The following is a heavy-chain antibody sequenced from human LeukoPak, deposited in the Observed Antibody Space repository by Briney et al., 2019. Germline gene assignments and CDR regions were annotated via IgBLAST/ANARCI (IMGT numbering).Heavy chain of an antibody. D-gene: IGHD3-10*01. CDR3: ARGRLLWFGELYDY. V-gene: IGHV4-39*01. CDR2: IYYSGST. Sequence: SETLSLTCTVSGGSISSDSYYWGWIRQPPGKGLEWIGSIYYSGSTYYNPSLKSRVTISVDASKNQFSLKLSSVTAADTAVYYCARGRLLWFGELYDYWGQGTLVTVSS. J-gene: IGHJ4*02. CDR1: GGSISSDSYY.